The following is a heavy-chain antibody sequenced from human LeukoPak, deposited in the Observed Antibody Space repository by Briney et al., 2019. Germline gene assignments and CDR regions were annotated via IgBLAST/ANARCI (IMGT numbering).Heavy chain of an antibody. CDR3: AGSVLYYYGMDV. CDR2: ISGSGGST. CDR1: GFTFSSYA. J-gene: IGHJ6*02. V-gene: IGHV3-23*01. D-gene: IGHD2-8*01. Sequence: GGSLRLSCAASGFTFSSYAMSWVRQAPGKGLEWVSAISGSGGSTYYADSVKGRFTISRDNAKNSLYLQMNSLRAEDTAVYYCAGSVLYYYGMDVWGQGTTVTVSS.